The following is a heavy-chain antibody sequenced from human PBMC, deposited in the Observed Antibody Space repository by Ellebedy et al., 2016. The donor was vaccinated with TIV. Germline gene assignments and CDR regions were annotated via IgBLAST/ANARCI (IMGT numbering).Heavy chain of an antibody. J-gene: IGHJ4*02. D-gene: IGHD1-26*01. CDR1: DGSTSGYY. V-gene: IGHV4-59*01. CDR3: ARALGTTILFYFDY. Sequence: MPSETLSLTCTVSDGSTSGYYWSWIRQPPGKGLEWIGSIRYSGTTHYNPSLKSRVTTSIDMSKNQFSLKLNSVTAADTAVYYCARALGTTILFYFDYWGQGTLVTVSS. CDR2: IRYSGTT.